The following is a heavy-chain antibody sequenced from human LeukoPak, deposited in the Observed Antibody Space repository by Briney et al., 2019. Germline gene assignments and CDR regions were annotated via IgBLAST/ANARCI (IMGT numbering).Heavy chain of an antibody. V-gene: IGHV4-39*01. J-gene: IGHJ6*02. CDR3: ARHSRGCTSSGSYLDYYGMDV. CDR1: GVSVSSSSYY. D-gene: IGHD2-2*01. Sequence: TTSETLSLTSIVSGVSVSSSSYYWGWIRRPPGEGLEWIGSIQDSGSIYQDPSLKSRVSISVDTSKNQFSLKLSSLTAADTAVYFCARHSRGCTSSGSYLDYYGMDVWGQGTTVTVSS. CDR2: IQDSGSI.